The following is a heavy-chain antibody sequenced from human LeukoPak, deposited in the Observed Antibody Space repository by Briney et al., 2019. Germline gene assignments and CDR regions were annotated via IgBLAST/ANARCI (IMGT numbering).Heavy chain of an antibody. Sequence: PGRSLRLSCAASRFTFSSYGMHWVRQAPGKGLEWVAVIWYDGSNKYYADSVKGRFTISRDNSKNTLYLQMNSLRAEDTAVYYCARGGSYGGVDYWGQGTLVTVSS. D-gene: IGHD1-26*01. CDR2: IWYDGSNK. J-gene: IGHJ4*02. CDR3: ARGGSYGGVDY. V-gene: IGHV3-33*01. CDR1: RFTFSSYG.